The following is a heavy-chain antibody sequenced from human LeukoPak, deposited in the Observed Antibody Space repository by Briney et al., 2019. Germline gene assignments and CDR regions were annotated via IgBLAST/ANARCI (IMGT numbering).Heavy chain of an antibody. CDR1: GGSISSYY. V-gene: IGHV4-59*01. CDR3: ARDNAMVPGALVY. J-gene: IGHJ4*02. D-gene: IGHD2-2*01. CDR2: IYYSGTT. Sequence: SETLSLTCTVSGGSISSYYWTWIRQPPGKGLEWIGHIYYSGTTSYNPSLKSRVSISADTSKKNFSLRLTSVTAADTAVYYCARDNAMVPGALVYWGRGAQVTVSS.